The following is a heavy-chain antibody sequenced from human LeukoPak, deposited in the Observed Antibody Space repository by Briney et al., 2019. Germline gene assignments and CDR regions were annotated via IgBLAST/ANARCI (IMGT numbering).Heavy chain of an antibody. CDR3: ARRGYCSSTSCYEYWFDP. Sequence: PSETLSLACTVSGGSISSSSYYWGWIRQPPGKGLEWIGIIYYSGSTYYNPSLKSRLTISVDTSKNQFSLKLSSVTATDTAVYYCARRGYCSSTSCYEYWFDPWGQGTLVTVSS. CDR2: IYYSGST. J-gene: IGHJ5*02. D-gene: IGHD2-2*01. V-gene: IGHV4-39*01. CDR1: GGSISSSSYY.